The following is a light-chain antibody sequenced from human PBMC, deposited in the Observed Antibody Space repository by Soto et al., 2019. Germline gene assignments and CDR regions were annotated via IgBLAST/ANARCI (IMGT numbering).Light chain of an antibody. CDR1: SSDVGGYNR. V-gene: IGLV2-14*01. Sequence: QSVLTQSASVSGSPGQSITISCTGTSSDVGGYNRVSLYQQHPGKAPKLMIYEVSNRPSGVSNRFSGSKSGNTASLTISGLQAEDEADYYCTSYTSSTSYVFGTGTKVTVL. CDR2: EVS. J-gene: IGLJ1*01. CDR3: TSYTSSTSYV.